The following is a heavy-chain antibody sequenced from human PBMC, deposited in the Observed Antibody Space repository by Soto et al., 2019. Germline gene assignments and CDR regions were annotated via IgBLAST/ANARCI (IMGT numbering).Heavy chain of an antibody. CDR1: GYDFTTYW. CDR2: IYPGDSDT. CDR3: ERQKNDFLTGHYRYYGMDV. Sequence: ESLTISFKGSGYDFTTYWIGLVRQMPGKGLEWMGIIYPGDSDTRYSPSFQGQVTISADSSISTAYLQWSSLKASDTAMYYCERQKNDFLTGHYRYYGMDVWGQGTTVTVSS. J-gene: IGHJ6*02. V-gene: IGHV5-51*01. D-gene: IGHD3-9*01.